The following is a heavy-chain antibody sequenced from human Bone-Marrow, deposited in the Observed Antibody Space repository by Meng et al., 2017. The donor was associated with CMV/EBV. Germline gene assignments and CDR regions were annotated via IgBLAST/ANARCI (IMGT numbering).Heavy chain of an antibody. J-gene: IGHJ6*02. CDR1: GFTFSRYE. CDR2: ISSSGSTI. D-gene: IGHD3-3*01. V-gene: IGHV3-48*03. Sequence: GESLKISCVASGFTFSRYEMNWVRQAPGKGLEWVSYISSSGSTIYYADSVKGRFTISRDNAKNSLYLQMNSLRAEDTAVYYCARDEGDITIFGVVIISSGMDVWGQGTTVTVSS. CDR3: ARDEGDITIFGVVIISSGMDV.